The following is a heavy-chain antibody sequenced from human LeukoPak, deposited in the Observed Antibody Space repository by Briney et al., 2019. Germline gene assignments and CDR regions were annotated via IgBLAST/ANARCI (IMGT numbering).Heavy chain of an antibody. V-gene: IGHV3-48*03. CDR2: ISSSGSTI. Sequence: PGGSLRLSCAASGFTFSSYEMNWVRQAPGKGLEWLSYISSSGSTIYYADSVKGRFTISRDNAKSSLYLQMNTLRAEDTAVYYCARARAITGTTSFDYWGQGTLVTVSS. D-gene: IGHD1-7*01. J-gene: IGHJ4*02. CDR3: ARARAITGTTSFDY. CDR1: GFTFSSYE.